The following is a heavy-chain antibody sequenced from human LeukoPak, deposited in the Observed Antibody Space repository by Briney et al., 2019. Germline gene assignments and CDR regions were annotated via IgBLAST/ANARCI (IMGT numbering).Heavy chain of an antibody. CDR3: AKEVQVERRKDGFDI. Sequence: PGGSLRLSCAASGFTFSSYGMHWVRQAPGKGLEWVAVISYDGSNKYYADSVKGRFTISRDNSKNTLYLQMNSLRAEGTAVYYCAKEVQVERRKDGFDIWGQGTMVTVSS. D-gene: IGHD1-1*01. J-gene: IGHJ3*02. V-gene: IGHV3-30*18. CDR2: ISYDGSNK. CDR1: GFTFSSYG.